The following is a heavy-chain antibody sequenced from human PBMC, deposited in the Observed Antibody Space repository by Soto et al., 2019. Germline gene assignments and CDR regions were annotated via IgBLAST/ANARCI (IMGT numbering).Heavy chain of an antibody. CDR1: GGSLSNYG. D-gene: IGHD4-17*01. CDR2: IIPVFGTA. V-gene: IGHV1-69*12. Sequence: QVQLVQSGAEVKKPGSSVKVSCKASGGSLSNYGISWVRQAPGQGLEWMGGIIPVFGTANYAQKFQGRVTITADESTSIVSTDVTSLTSEDTAVYYCARGDATKIVVTTYYGMDVWGQGTTVTVSS. CDR3: ARGDATKIVVTTYYGMDV. J-gene: IGHJ6*02.